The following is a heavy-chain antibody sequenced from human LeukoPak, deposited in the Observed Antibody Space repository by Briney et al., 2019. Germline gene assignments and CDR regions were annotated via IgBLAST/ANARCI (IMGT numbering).Heavy chain of an antibody. CDR1: GYTFTSYD. D-gene: IGHD6-19*01. J-gene: IGHJ4*02. CDR2: MNPNTGNT. V-gene: IGHV1-8*03. Sequence: ASVKVSCKASGYTFTSYDINWVRQATGQGLEWMGWMNPNTGNTGYAQKFQGRVTISRNTSISTAYMELSNLRSDDTAVYYCARGASSGWYGLDYWGQGTLATVST. CDR3: ARGASSGWYGLDY.